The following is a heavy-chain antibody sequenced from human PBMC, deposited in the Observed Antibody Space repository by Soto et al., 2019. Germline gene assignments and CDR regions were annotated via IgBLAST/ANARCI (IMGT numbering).Heavy chain of an antibody. CDR2: IYYSGST. CDR1: GGSISSGGYY. V-gene: IGHV4-31*03. J-gene: IGHJ3*02. D-gene: IGHD1-1*01. Sequence: QVQLQESGPGLVKPSQTLSLTCTVSGGSISSGGYYWSWIRQHPGKGLEWIGYIYYSGSTYYNPSPKSRVTISVDSSKNQFSLKLSSVTAADTAVYYCARDGTLMADAFDIWGQGTMVTVSS. CDR3: ARDGTLMADAFDI.